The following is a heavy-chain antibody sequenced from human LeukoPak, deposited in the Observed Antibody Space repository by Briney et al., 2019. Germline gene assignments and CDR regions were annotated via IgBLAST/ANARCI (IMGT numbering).Heavy chain of an antibody. Sequence: GGSLRLSCAASGFTFSNYAMSWVRQAPGKGLEWVSYISSSCSTIYYADSVKGRFTISRDNAKNSLYLQMNSLRAEDTAVYYCAELGITMIGGVWGKGTTVTISS. CDR2: ISSSCSTI. J-gene: IGHJ6*04. D-gene: IGHD3-10*02. V-gene: IGHV3-48*04. CDR3: AELGITMIGGV. CDR1: GFTFSNYA.